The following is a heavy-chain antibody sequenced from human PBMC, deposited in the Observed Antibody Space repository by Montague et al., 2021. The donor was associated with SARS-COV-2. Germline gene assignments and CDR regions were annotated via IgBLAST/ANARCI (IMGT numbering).Heavy chain of an antibody. CDR1: GASMSPYH. CDR2: LHHSGAT. J-gene: IGHJ4*02. Sequence: SETLSLTCAVTGASMSPYHWSWIRQPPGRGLEWIGNLHHSGATNYNPSLESRVTMSVDTSKNQFSLNLISVTAADTAVYFCATSLGGRYYWADYYFDCWGLGTLVTVSS. D-gene: IGHD3-10*01. CDR3: ATSLGGRYYWADYYFDC. V-gene: IGHV4-59*03.